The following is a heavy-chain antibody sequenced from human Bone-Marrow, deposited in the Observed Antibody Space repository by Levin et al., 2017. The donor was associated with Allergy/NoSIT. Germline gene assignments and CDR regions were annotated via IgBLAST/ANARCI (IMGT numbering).Heavy chain of an antibody. CDR2: IVGTGYNT. D-gene: IGHD2-2*01. V-gene: IGHV3-23*01. Sequence: GGSLRLSCAASGFTFSTYGMSWVRQAPVKGLEWVSGIVGTGYNTYYSDSVKGRFTISRDNSKNMVYLQMDSLRVEDTAIYYCAKISALVAGDIYWGQGTLVTVS. CDR3: AKISALVAGDIY. J-gene: IGHJ4*02. CDR1: GFTFSTYG.